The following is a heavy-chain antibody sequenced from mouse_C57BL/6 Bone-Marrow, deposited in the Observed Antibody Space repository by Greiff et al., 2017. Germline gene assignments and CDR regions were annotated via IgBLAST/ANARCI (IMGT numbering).Heavy chain of an antibody. J-gene: IGHJ2*01. Sequence: QVQLQQSGAELARPGASVKLSCKASGYTFTSYGISWVKQRTGQGLEWIGEIYPRSGNTYYNEKFKGKATLTADKSSSTAYMELRSLTSENSAVYFCARFHYGSSPYFDYWGQGTTLTVSS. D-gene: IGHD1-1*01. CDR2: IYPRSGNT. V-gene: IGHV1-81*01. CDR3: ARFHYGSSPYFDY. CDR1: GYTFTSYG.